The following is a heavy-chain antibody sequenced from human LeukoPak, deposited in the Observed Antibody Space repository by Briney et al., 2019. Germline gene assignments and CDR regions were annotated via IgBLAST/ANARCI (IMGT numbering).Heavy chain of an antibody. CDR2: INPDGSTI. D-gene: IGHD1-7*01. Sequence: GGSLRLSCAASGFTFSNYWVHWVRQAPGKGLVWVSRINPDGSTINYADSVKGRFTISRDNAKKTLYLQMNSLRAEDTAVYYCATAGNYRFDYWGQGTLVTVSS. V-gene: IGHV3-74*01. CDR1: GFTFSNYW. CDR3: ATAGNYRFDY. J-gene: IGHJ4*02.